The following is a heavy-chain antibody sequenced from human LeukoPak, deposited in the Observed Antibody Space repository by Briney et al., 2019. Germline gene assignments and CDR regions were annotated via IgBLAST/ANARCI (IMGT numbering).Heavy chain of an antibody. CDR3: ARDLGSFYYGSGSYYEDDY. CDR1: RFTFSSYW. J-gene: IGHJ4*02. Sequence: GGSLRLSCAASRFTFSSYWMSWVRQAPGKGLEWVANIKQDGSEEYYVDSVKGRFTISRDNAKNSLYLQMNSLRAEDTAVYYCARDLGSFYYGSGSYYEDDYWGQGTLVTVSS. CDR2: IKQDGSEE. V-gene: IGHV3-7*01. D-gene: IGHD3-10*01.